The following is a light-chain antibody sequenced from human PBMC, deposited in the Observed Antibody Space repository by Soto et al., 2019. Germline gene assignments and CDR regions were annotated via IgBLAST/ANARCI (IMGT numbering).Light chain of an antibody. CDR2: EVS. Sequence: SVPTQPPSASGSPGQSATISCTGTSSDVGGYNYVSWYQQYPGKAPKLMIYEVSKRPSGVPDRFSGSKSGNTASLTVSGLQAEDEADYYCSSYAGSSTWVFGGGTKLTVL. CDR3: SSYAGSSTWV. J-gene: IGLJ3*02. V-gene: IGLV2-8*01. CDR1: SSDVGGYNY.